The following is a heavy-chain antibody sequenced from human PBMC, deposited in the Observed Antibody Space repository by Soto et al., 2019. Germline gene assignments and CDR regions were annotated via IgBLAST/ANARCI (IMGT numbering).Heavy chain of an antibody. D-gene: IGHD3-10*01. CDR1: GGSFSGYY. J-gene: IGHJ4*02. V-gene: IGHV4-34*01. Sequence: SETLSLTCAVYGGSFSGYYWSWIRQPPGKGLEWIGEINHSGSTNYNPSLKSRVTISVDTSKNQFSLKLSSVTAADTAVYYCARELLLWFGESPNDYWGQGTLVTVSS. CDR3: ARELLLWFGESPNDY. CDR2: INHSGST.